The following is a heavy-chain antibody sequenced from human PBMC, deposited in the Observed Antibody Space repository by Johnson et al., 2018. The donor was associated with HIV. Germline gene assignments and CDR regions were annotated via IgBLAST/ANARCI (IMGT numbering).Heavy chain of an antibody. Sequence: QVQLVESGGGVVQPGRSLRLSCAASGFTFSSYAMHWVRQAPGKGLEWVAVISYDGSNKYYADSVKGRFTISRDNSKNTPYLQMNSLRAEDTAVYYCARVTMIVVVMQAFDIWGQGTMVTVSS. CDR2: ISYDGSNK. V-gene: IGHV3-30-3*01. CDR3: ARVTMIVVVMQAFDI. CDR1: GFTFSSYA. J-gene: IGHJ3*02. D-gene: IGHD3-22*01.